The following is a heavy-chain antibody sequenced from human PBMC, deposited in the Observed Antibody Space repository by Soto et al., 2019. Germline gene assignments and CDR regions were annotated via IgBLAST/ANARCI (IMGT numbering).Heavy chain of an antibody. J-gene: IGHJ4*02. Sequence: SETLSLTCSVSGGSIETYYWGWMRQSPGKGLEWIGYISSSGSTTYNPSLESRVTLSVDTAKNEFSLKLNSVTAADTATYYCARILRDNQGWYHHEFWGQGTLVTVSS. V-gene: IGHV4-59*01. CDR3: ARILRDNQGWYHHEF. CDR1: GGSIETYY. D-gene: IGHD6-19*01. CDR2: ISSSGST.